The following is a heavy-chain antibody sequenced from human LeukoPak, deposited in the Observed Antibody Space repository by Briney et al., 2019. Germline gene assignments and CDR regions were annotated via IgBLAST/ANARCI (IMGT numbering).Heavy chain of an antibody. CDR2: ISGSGGST. CDR1: GFTFSSYA. CDR3: AKDRGTMVRGVTIFDY. J-gene: IGHJ4*02. V-gene: IGHV3-23*01. Sequence: GGSLGLSCAASGFTFSSYAMSWVRQAPGKGLEWASAISGSGGSTYYADSVKGRFTISRDNSKNTLYLQMNSLRAEDTAVYYCAKDRGTMVRGVTIFDYWGQGTLVTVSS. D-gene: IGHD3-10*01.